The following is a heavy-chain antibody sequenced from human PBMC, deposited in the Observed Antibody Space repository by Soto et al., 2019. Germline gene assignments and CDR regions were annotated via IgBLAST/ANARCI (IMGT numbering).Heavy chain of an antibody. J-gene: IGHJ4*02. Sequence: GGSLKLSCAASRVAVSSNYLSWVRQAPGKGLEWVSVIYSGGSTYYADSVKGRFTISRDNSKNTLYLQMNSLRAEDTAVYYCARHGYNYGGGYFDYWGQGT. CDR2: IYSGGST. CDR3: ARHGYNYGGGYFDY. D-gene: IGHD5-18*01. V-gene: IGHV3-66*04. CDR1: RVAVSSNY.